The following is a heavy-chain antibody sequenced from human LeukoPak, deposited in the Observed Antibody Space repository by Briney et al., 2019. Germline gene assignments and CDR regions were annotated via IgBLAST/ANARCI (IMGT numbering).Heavy chain of an antibody. CDR3: ARGYCSGGSCGAGEYFQH. Sequence: SETLSLTCAVYGGSFSGYYWSWIRQPPGKGLEWIGEINHSGSTNYNPSLKSRVTISVDTSKNQFSLKLSSVTAADTAVYYCARGYCSGGSCGAGEYFQHWGQGNLVTVSS. CDR1: GGSFSGYY. D-gene: IGHD2-15*01. V-gene: IGHV4-34*01. CDR2: INHSGST. J-gene: IGHJ1*01.